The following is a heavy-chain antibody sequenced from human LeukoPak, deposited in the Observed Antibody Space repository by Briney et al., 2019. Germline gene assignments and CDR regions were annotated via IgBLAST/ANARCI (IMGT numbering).Heavy chain of an antibody. J-gene: IGHJ6*03. CDR1: GYTFTSYG. Sequence: ASVKVSCKASGYTFTSYGISWVRQAPGQGLQWMGWISAYNGNTNYAQKLQGRVTMTTDTSTSTAYMELRSLRSDDTAVYYCARVAPLHGFYYYYYMDVWGKGTTVTISS. V-gene: IGHV1-18*01. CDR3: ARVAPLHGFYYYYYMDV. CDR2: ISAYNGNT.